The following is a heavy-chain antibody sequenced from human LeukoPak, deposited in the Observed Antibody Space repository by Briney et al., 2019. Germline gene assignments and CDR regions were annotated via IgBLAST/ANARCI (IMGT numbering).Heavy chain of an antibody. CDR2: IYYSGST. J-gene: IGHJ4*02. CDR1: GGSISSGDYY. CDR3: AGEYYYDSSCYYY. Sequence: SETLSLTCTVSGGSISSGDYYWSWIRQPPGTGLEWIGYIYYSGSTYYNPSLKSRVTISVDTSKNQFSLKLSSVTAADTAVYYCAGEYYYDSSCYYYWGQGTLVTVSS. V-gene: IGHV4-30-4*01. D-gene: IGHD3-22*01.